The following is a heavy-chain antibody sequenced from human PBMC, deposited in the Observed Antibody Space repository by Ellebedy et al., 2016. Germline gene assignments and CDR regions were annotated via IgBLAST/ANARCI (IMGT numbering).Heavy chain of an antibody. V-gene: IGHV3-48*04. CDR2: ISSSSSTI. Sequence: GGSLRLSCAASGFTFSTYSINWVRQAPGKGLEWVSYISSSSSTIYYADSVKGRFTVSRDNDKNSVYVQMNSLRAGDTAVYYCARVGRSGYVSDYWGQGTLVTVSS. CDR1: GFTFSTYS. CDR3: ARVGRSGYVSDY. J-gene: IGHJ4*02. D-gene: IGHD5-12*01.